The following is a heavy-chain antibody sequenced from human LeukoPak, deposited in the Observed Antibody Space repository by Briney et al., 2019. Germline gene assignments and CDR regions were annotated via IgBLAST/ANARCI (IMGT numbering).Heavy chain of an antibody. CDR1: GGSISSGSYY. V-gene: IGHV4-61*02. D-gene: IGHD2-15*01. CDR2: IYTSGST. CDR3: ARGGGYCSGGSCYEDY. Sequence: KASETLSLTCTVSGGSISSGSYYWSWIRQPAGKGLEWIGRIYTSGSTNYNPSLKSRVTISVDTSKNQFSLKLSSVTAADTAVYYCARGGGYCSGGSCYEDYWGQGTLVTVSS. J-gene: IGHJ4*02.